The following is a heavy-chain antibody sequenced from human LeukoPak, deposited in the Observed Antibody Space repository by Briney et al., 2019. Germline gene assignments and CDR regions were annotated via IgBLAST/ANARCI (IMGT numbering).Heavy chain of an antibody. Sequence: GGSLRLSCAASGFTFSSYAMSWVRQAPGKGLEWVSAISGSGGSTYYADSVKGRFTISRDNSKNTLYLQMNSLRAEDTAVYYCAKSTQPSGVVIRDYFDYWGQGTLVTVSS. CDR2: ISGSGGST. CDR3: AKSTQPSGVVIRDYFDY. D-gene: IGHD3-3*01. CDR1: GFTFSSYA. V-gene: IGHV3-23*01. J-gene: IGHJ4*02.